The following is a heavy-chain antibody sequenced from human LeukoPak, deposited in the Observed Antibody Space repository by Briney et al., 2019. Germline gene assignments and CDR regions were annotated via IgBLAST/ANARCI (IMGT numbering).Heavy chain of an antibody. D-gene: IGHD3-22*01. CDR2: INHSGST. CDR3: ARGGPAPDSSGYYYFDY. Sequence: SETLSLTCTVSGGSISSSSYYWGWIRQPPGKGLEWIGEINHSGSTNYNPSLKSRVTISVDTSKNQFSLKLSSVTAADTAVYYCARGGPAPDSSGYYYFDYWGQGTLVTVSS. CDR1: GGSISSSSYY. V-gene: IGHV4-39*07. J-gene: IGHJ4*02.